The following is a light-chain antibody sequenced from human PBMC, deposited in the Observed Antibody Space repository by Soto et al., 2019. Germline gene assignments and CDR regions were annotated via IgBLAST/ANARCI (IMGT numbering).Light chain of an antibody. Sequence: DTGITQELATPSLSPGARASLSCWASENIYTNLAWYQQKPGQAPRLLFYGASTRATGLPARFSGTGSGTEFTLTISSLQAEDSAVYYCQQRSNWPLTFGEGTKVDIK. CDR2: GAS. V-gene: IGKV3-15*01. CDR1: ENIYTN. J-gene: IGKJ4*01. CDR3: QQRSNWPLT.